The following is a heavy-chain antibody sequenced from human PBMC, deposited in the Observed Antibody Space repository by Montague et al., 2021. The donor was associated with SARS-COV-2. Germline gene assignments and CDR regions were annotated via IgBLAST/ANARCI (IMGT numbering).Heavy chain of an antibody. CDR3: ARRVTGTTVHYYYYGLDV. CDR1: GGSISSSSYY. Sequence: SETLSLTCTVSGGSISSSSYYWGWLRQPPGKGLDWIGSISYSGSTYYTPSLKSRVTISVDTSKNQFSLKLRSVTAADTAVYYCARRVTGTTVHYYYYGLDVWGQGTTVTVSS. CDR2: ISYSGST. V-gene: IGHV4-39*01. J-gene: IGHJ6*02. D-gene: IGHD1-20*01.